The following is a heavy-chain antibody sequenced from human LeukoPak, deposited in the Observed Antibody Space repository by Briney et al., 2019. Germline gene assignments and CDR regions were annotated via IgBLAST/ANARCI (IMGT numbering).Heavy chain of an antibody. Sequence: SETLSLTCTVSGHSISSYYGSWIRQPPGKGLEWIGYMCYSASTTYNPSLKSRVTMSINTSKNQFSLSLRSVTAADTAVYYCARGSDVGDYWGQGTLVTVSS. CDR3: ARGSDVGDY. CDR1: GHSISSYY. D-gene: IGHD1-26*01. CDR2: MCYSAST. J-gene: IGHJ4*02. V-gene: IGHV4-59*01.